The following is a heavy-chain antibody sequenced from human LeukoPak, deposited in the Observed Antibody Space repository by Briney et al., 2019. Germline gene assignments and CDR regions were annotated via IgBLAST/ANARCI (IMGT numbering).Heavy chain of an antibody. CDR2: IYSGGST. J-gene: IGHJ4*02. Sequence: PGGSLRLSCAASGFSFSSYWMHWVRQAPGKGLEWVSVIYSGGSTYYADSVKGRFTISRDNSKNTLYLQMNSLRAEDTAVYYCARDLYGDYAVGYWGQGTLVTVSS. V-gene: IGHV3-53*01. D-gene: IGHD4-17*01. CDR1: GFSFSSYW. CDR3: ARDLYGDYAVGY.